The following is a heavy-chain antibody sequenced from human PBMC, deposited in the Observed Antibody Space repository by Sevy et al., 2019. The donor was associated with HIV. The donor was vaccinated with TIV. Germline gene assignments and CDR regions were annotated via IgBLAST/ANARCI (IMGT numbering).Heavy chain of an antibody. J-gene: IGHJ4*02. CDR3: ARVYSGYYNS. Sequence: GSLRLSFAASGFTFSSYTINWVRQAPGKGLEWVSSISSSSNYIYYADSVKGRFTISRDNAKNSLYLQMNSLRAEDTAVYYCARVYSGYYNSWGQGTLVTVSS. CDR2: ISSSSNYI. CDR1: GFTFSSYT. D-gene: IGHD1-26*01. V-gene: IGHV3-21*01.